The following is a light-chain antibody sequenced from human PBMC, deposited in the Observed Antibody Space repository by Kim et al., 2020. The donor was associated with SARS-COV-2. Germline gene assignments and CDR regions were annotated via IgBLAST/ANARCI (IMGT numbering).Light chain of an antibody. J-gene: IGLJ2*01. V-gene: IGLV1-40*01. Sequence: GRRGRSPSAGSSSKIGAGYYVHWYNQLTGTAPQLLIYGNSNRPPGVPDRFSGSKSGTSASLAITGLQAEDEADYYCQSYDSSLSVVFGGGTQLTVL. CDR1: SSKIGAGYY. CDR2: GNS. CDR3: QSYDSSLSVV.